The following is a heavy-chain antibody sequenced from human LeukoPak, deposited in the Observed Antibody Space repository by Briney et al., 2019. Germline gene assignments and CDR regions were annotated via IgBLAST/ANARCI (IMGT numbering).Heavy chain of an antibody. CDR1: GFTFDDYA. Sequence: GGSLRLSCAASGFTFDDYAMHWVRQAPGKGLEWVSGISWNSGSIGYADSVKGRFTISRDNAKNSLYLQMSSLRAEDTALYYCAKGSLLYDSSGYYWFDPWGQGTLVTVSS. V-gene: IGHV3-9*01. J-gene: IGHJ5*02. D-gene: IGHD3-22*01. CDR3: AKGSLLYDSSGYYWFDP. CDR2: ISWNSGSI.